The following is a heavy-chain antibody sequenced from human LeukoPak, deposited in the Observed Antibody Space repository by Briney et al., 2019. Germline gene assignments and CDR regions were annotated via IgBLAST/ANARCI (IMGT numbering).Heavy chain of an antibody. CDR3: AKDAPIVPAAMRGYFDY. CDR2: ISSSSSYI. Sequence: GGSLRLSCAASGFTFSSYSMNWVRQAPGKGLEWVSSISSSSSYIYYADSVKGRFTISRDNAKNTLYLQMNSLRAEDTAVYCCAKDAPIVPAAMRGYFDYWGQGTLVTVSS. J-gene: IGHJ4*02. D-gene: IGHD2-2*01. V-gene: IGHV3-21*04. CDR1: GFTFSSYS.